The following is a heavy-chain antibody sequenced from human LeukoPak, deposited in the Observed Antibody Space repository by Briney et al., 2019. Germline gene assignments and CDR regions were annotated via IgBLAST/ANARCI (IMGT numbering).Heavy chain of an antibody. Sequence: GGSLRLSCAASGFTVSSNYMSWVRQAPGKGLEWVSTISSSGGSTYYADSVKGRFTISRDNSKNTLYLQMNSLRAEDTAVYYCAKVSSGLVRDFDYWGQGTLVTVSS. J-gene: IGHJ4*02. CDR1: GFTVSSNY. CDR3: AKVSSGLVRDFDY. V-gene: IGHV3-23*01. D-gene: IGHD6-19*01. CDR2: ISSSGGST.